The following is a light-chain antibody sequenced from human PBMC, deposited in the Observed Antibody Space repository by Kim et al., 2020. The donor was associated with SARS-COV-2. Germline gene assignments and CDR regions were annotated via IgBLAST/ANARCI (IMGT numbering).Light chain of an antibody. CDR3: QQRSNWQT. Sequence: EIVLTQSPATLSLSPGERATLSCRASQSVSSYSAWYQQKPGQAPRLLIYDASNRATGIPARFSGSGSGTDFTLTISSLEPEDFAVYYCQQRSNWQTFGQGTKVDIK. V-gene: IGKV3-11*01. J-gene: IGKJ1*01. CDR1: QSVSSY. CDR2: DAS.